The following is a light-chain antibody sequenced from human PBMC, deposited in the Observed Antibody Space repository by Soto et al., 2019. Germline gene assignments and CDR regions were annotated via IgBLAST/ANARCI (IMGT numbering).Light chain of an antibody. CDR3: QHSHN. CDR1: PSVSID. J-gene: IGKJ3*01. V-gene: IGKV3-11*01. Sequence: EVVLTQSPATLSLSPGDRATLSCRASPSVSIDFAWSQQKPGQAPRLLIYDASNRSTGIPARFSGSGSGTDITLTISSLEPQDFEVDYCQHSHNFGPGTKVDIK. CDR2: DAS.